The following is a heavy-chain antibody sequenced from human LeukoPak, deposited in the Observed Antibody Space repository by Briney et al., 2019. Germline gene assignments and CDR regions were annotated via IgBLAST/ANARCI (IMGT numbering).Heavy chain of an antibody. Sequence: GASVKVSCKTSGYTFTDNYIRWVRQAPGQGLEWMGWIAPKGGAANFAPHLEARVTLTRDTSLSTAYMEVSGLRSDDTAVYYCARESGPHCSGGSCCSGWFDPWGQGTLVTVSS. J-gene: IGHJ5*02. D-gene: IGHD2-15*01. CDR2: IAPKGGAA. V-gene: IGHV1-2*02. CDR1: GYTFTDNY. CDR3: ARESGPHCSGGSCCSGWFDP.